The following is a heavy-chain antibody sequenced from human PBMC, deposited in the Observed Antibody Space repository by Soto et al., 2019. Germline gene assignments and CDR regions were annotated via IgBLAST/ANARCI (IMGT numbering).Heavy chain of an antibody. D-gene: IGHD6-6*01. J-gene: IGHJ4*02. CDR3: AKDMLDSSSSYPAESFDY. Sequence: GGSLRLSCAASGFTFSSYAMSWVRQAPGKGLEWVSAISGSGGSTYYADSVKGRFTISRDNSKNTLYLQMNSLRAEDTAVYYCAKDMLDSSSSYPAESFDYWGQGTLVTVSS. CDR1: GFTFSSYA. CDR2: ISGSGGST. V-gene: IGHV3-23*01.